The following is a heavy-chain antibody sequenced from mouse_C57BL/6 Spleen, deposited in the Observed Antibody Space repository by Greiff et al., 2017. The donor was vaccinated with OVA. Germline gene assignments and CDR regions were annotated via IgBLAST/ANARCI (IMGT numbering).Heavy chain of an antibody. Sequence: EVQVVESGPGLVKPSQSLSLTCSVTGYSITSGYYWNWIRQFPGNKLEWMGYISYDGSNNYNPSLKNRISITRDTSKNQFFLKLNSVTTEDTATYYCARERSDGGYFDVWGTGTTVTVSS. CDR2: ISYDGSN. CDR1: GYSITSGYY. CDR3: ARERSDGGYFDV. D-gene: IGHD1-1*01. V-gene: IGHV3-6*01. J-gene: IGHJ1*03.